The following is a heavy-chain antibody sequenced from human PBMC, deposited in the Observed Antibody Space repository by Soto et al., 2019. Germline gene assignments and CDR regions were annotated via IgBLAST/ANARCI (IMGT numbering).Heavy chain of an antibody. Sequence: GSLRLSCAASGFTFSSYWMHWVRQAPGEGLVWVSRINSDGSSTSYADSVKGRFTISRDNAKNTLYLQMNSLRAEDTAVYYCARVDILTGYYLDYWGQGTLVTVSS. V-gene: IGHV3-74*01. CDR3: ARVDILTGYYLDY. J-gene: IGHJ4*02. CDR2: INSDGSST. CDR1: GFTFSSYW. D-gene: IGHD3-9*01.